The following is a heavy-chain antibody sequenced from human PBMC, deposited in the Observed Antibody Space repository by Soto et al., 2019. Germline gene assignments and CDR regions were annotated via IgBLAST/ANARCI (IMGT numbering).Heavy chain of an antibody. Sequence: GGSLRLSCAASGFTFSSYAMHWVRQAPGKGLEWVAVISYDGSNKYYADSVKGRFTISRDNSKNTLYLQMNSLRAEDTAVYYCARDQGAAVAGYQGYWGQGTLVTVSS. CDR3: ARDQGAAVAGYQGY. CDR1: GFTFSSYA. V-gene: IGHV3-30-3*01. CDR2: ISYDGSNK. D-gene: IGHD6-19*01. J-gene: IGHJ4*02.